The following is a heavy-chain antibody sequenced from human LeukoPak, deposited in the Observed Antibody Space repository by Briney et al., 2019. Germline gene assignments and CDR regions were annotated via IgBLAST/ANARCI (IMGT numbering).Heavy chain of an antibody. D-gene: IGHD6-19*01. Sequence: GGSLRLSCAASGFTVSSNYMSWVRQAPGKGLEWVANIKQDGSEKYYVDSVKGRFTISRDNAKNSLYLQMNSLRAEDTAVYYCARERSGWEYYFDYWGQGTLVTVSS. J-gene: IGHJ4*02. CDR1: GFTVSSNY. V-gene: IGHV3-7*01. CDR2: IKQDGSEK. CDR3: ARERSGWEYYFDY.